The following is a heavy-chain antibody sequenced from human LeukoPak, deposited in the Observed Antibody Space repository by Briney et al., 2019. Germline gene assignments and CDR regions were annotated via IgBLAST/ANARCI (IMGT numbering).Heavy chain of an antibody. CDR3: TIMHGYYDGSGYWVQ. Sequence: GVPLRLSCAAAGFTFGSDGMSWVRQAPGKGLEWVAFITTTGATTSYAGSVKGRFTISRDNSRDTLYMQMNSMRDEDTALYYCTIMHGYYDGSGYWVQWGQGTLVTVSS. V-gene: IGHV3-23*01. D-gene: IGHD3-22*01. CDR1: GFTFGSDG. CDR2: ITTTGATT. J-gene: IGHJ4*02.